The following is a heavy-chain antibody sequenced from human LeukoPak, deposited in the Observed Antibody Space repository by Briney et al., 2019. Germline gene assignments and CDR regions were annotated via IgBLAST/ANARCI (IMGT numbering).Heavy chain of an antibody. Sequence: ASVKVSCKASGYTFTGYYVHWVRQAPGQGLEWMGRINPNSGDTNYAQRFQGRVTMTRDTSISTAYMELSRLRSDDTAVYYCARDYCGGDCFPDYWGQGTLVTVSS. D-gene: IGHD2-21*02. CDR3: ARDYCGGDCFPDY. V-gene: IGHV1-2*06. J-gene: IGHJ4*02. CDR1: GYTFTGYY. CDR2: INPNSGDT.